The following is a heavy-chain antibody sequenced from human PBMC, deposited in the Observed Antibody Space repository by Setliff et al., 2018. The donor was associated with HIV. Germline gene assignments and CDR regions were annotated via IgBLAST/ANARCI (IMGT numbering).Heavy chain of an antibody. CDR2: IKQDGSDM. CDR1: GLPFYNYW. D-gene: IGHD6-6*01. Sequence: PGGSLRLSCVASGLPFYNYWMTWLRRAPGRGLEWVANIKQDGSDMHYIESVKGRFTIFRDNAKNSVFLQMNSLRAEDTAVYYCARDSCRYESSSCNHFDYWGQGTVVTVSS. CDR3: ARDSCRYESSSCNHFDY. J-gene: IGHJ4*02. V-gene: IGHV3-7*01.